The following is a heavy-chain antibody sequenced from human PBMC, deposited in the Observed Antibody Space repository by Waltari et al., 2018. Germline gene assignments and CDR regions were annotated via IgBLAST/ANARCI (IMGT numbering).Heavy chain of an antibody. CDR3: ARSFYGDYRYYYYYGMDV. J-gene: IGHJ6*02. CDR1: GGSFSGYY. D-gene: IGHD4-17*01. CDR2: INHSGST. V-gene: IGHV4-34*01. Sequence: QVQLQQWGAGLLKPSETLSLTCAVYGGSFSGYYWSWIRQPPGKGLEWIGEINHSGSTNYHPSLKSRVTISVDTSKNQFSLKLSSVTAADTSVYYCARSFYGDYRYYYYYGMDVWGQGTTVTVSS.